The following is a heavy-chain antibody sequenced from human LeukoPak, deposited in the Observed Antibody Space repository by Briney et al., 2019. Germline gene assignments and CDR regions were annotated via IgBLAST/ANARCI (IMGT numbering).Heavy chain of an antibody. Sequence: ASVKVSCKASGYTFTSYAMHWVRQAPGQRLEWMGWINAGNGNTKYSQKFQGRVTITRDTSASTAYMELSSLRSEDTAVYYCARGSRGLYYGSGFLDYWGQGTLVTVSS. CDR2: INAGNGNT. D-gene: IGHD3-10*01. J-gene: IGHJ4*02. CDR1: GYTFTSYA. V-gene: IGHV1-3*01. CDR3: ARGSRGLYYGSGFLDY.